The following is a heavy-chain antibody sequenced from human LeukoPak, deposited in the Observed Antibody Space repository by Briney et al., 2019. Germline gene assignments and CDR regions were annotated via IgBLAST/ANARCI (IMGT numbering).Heavy chain of an antibody. CDR3: ARSGGLIDY. V-gene: IGHV3-21*01. Sequence: GGSLRLSCAASGFTFSGYSMNWVRQAPGKGLEWVSSISSSGNYIHYADSVKGRFTISRDNAKNTLYLQMNSLRAEDTAVYYCARSGGLIDYWGQGTLVTVSS. CDR2: ISSSGNYI. J-gene: IGHJ4*01. CDR1: GFTFSGYS. D-gene: IGHD1-26*01.